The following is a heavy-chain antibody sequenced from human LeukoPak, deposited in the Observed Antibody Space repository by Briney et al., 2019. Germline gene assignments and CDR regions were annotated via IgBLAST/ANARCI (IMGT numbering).Heavy chain of an antibody. CDR2: MNPNSGNT. V-gene: IGHV1-8*01. CDR3: ARVKGSRSWALLFEY. J-gene: IGHJ4*02. CDR1: EYTFTTYD. D-gene: IGHD6-13*01. Sequence: SVKVSCKASEYTFTTYDINWVRQATGQWLEWMGWMNPNSGNTGYAQKFQGRVTMTRNTSINTAYMELSSLRSEDTAVYYCARVKGSRSWALLFEYWGQGTMVTVSS.